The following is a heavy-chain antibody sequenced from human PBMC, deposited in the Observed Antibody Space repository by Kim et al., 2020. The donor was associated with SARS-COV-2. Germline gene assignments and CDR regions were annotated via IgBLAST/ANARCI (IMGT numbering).Heavy chain of an antibody. V-gene: IGHV3-15*01. CDR1: GFIFSNSY. D-gene: IGHD6-13*01. CDR3: TTGFSSTYFG. J-gene: IGHJ4*02. Sequence: GGSLRLSCAASGFIFSNSYMSWVRQAPGKGLEWVARVKRKIDGGTREYAAFVEGRFTISRDDSENTISLQMNSLRTEDTATYYCTTGFSSTYFGWGQGTLVTVS. CDR2: VKRKIDGGTR.